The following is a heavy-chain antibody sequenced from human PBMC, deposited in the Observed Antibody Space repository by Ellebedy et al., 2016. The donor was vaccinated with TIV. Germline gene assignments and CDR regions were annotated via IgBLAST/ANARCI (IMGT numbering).Heavy chain of an antibody. CDR2: ISGSGGTT. CDR3: ARVVIAAASRWFDP. Sequence: GESLKISCAASGFTFSNYAMSWVRQAPGKGLEWVSTISGSGGTTYYADSVKGRFTISRDNAKNSLYLQMNSLRAEDTAVYYCARVVIAAASRWFDPWGQGTLVTVSS. D-gene: IGHD6-13*01. CDR1: GFTFSNYA. J-gene: IGHJ5*02. V-gene: IGHV3-23*01.